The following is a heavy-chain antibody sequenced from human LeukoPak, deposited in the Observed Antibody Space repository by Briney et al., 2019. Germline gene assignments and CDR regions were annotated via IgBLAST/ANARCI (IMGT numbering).Heavy chain of an antibody. D-gene: IGHD7-27*01. Sequence: PAETLSLTCTVSGGSISSSSYYWGWIRQPPGKGLEWIASIYYSGSTYYNPSLKSRVTISVDTSKNQFSLRLTSVTAADTAVYYCASNWGGDEYYFDHWGQGSLVTVSS. V-gene: IGHV4-39*01. CDR1: GGSISSSSYY. J-gene: IGHJ4*02. CDR2: IYYSGST. CDR3: ASNWGGDEYYFDH.